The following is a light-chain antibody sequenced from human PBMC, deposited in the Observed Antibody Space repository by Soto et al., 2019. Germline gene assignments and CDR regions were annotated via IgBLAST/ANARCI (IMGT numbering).Light chain of an antibody. CDR1: QGISSW. CDR2: HAS. J-gene: IGKJ1*01. CDR3: QQYNSYLSWT. Sequence: DIQMNQSPSTLSASVGDRVTITCRASQGISSWVAWYQQKPGEAPKLLIYHASTLESGVPSSFRGSGSGAEFSVTTGSLQPDDFATDYCQQYNSYLSWTFGQGTNVEIK. V-gene: IGKV1-5*01.